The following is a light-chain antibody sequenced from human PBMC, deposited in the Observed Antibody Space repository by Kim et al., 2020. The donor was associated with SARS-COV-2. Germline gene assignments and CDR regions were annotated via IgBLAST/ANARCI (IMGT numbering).Light chain of an antibody. CDR2: DAP. V-gene: IGKV3-20*01. CDR3: HQSANSPRT. J-gene: IGKJ1*01. Sequence: PVEGATLSCRARPSVGSNYWAPYHHKPGRDPRLLTYDAPTRATVIPDRFRGSGYGTYFTLSTSRLEPEDFAVYYCHQSANSPRTFGQGTKVEI. CDR1: PSVGSNY.